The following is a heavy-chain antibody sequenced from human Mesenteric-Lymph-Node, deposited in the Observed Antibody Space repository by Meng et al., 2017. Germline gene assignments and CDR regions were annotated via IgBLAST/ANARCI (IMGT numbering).Heavy chain of an antibody. Sequence: EVRLVEPGGGPVKPGGSLRLYCAASGFTFVSFPMNWVRQAPGKGLEWVSSISSSSSNIYYADSVKGRFTISRDNANDSLFLQMNSLRAEDAAVYYCARAGSYAYNYFDPWGQGTLVTVSS. J-gene: IGHJ5*02. V-gene: IGHV3-21*01. CDR1: GFTFVSFP. D-gene: IGHD3-16*01. CDR2: ISSSSSNI. CDR3: ARAGSYAYNYFDP.